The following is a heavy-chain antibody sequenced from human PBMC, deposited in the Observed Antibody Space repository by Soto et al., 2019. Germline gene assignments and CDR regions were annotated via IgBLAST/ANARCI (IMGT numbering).Heavy chain of an antibody. CDR1: GFTFSSYA. Sequence: GGSLRLSCAASGFTFSSYAMSWVRQAPGKGLEWVSAISGSGGSTYYADSVKGRFTISRDNSKNTLYLQMNSLRAEDTAVYYCAKGLYYDFWSGPREGMDVWGQGTTVTVSS. D-gene: IGHD3-3*01. V-gene: IGHV3-23*01. CDR3: AKGLYYDFWSGPREGMDV. J-gene: IGHJ6*02. CDR2: ISGSGGST.